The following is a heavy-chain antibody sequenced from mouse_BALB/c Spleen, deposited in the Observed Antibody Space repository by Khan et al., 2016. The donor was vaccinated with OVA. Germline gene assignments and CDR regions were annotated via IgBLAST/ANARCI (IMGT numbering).Heavy chain of an antibody. Sequence: QVQLQQSGAELARPGASVKLSCKASAYAFKDYYINWVKQRTGQGLEWIGEIYPGSGHAYYSEKFKGKVTLTADRSSSTAYMQLSSLTSDDSAVYFCARGGNSNYFDYWGQGTTLTVSS. V-gene: IGHV1-77*01. CDR2: IYPGSGHA. D-gene: IGHD2-5*01. J-gene: IGHJ2*01. CDR3: ARGGNSNYFDY. CDR1: AYAFKDYY.